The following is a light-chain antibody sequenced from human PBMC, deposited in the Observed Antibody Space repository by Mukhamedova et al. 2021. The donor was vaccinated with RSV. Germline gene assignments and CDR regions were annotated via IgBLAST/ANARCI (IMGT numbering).Light chain of an antibody. V-gene: IGKV1-39*01. Sequence: VGDRVTITCRASQSISSYLNWYQQKPGKAPKLLIYAASSLQSGAPSRFSGSGSGTDFTLSISSLQPEDFATYYCQQSYSTLWTLG. CDR3: QQSYSTLWT. J-gene: IGKJ1*01. CDR2: AAS. CDR1: QSISSY.